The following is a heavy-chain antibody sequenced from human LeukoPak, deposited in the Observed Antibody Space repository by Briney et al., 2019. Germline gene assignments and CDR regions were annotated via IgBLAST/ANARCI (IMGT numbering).Heavy chain of an antibody. CDR3: ARAPSYSSGWYEDY. Sequence: ASVNVSCKASGYTFTNYYMHWVRQAPGQGLEWMGIINPIGGRTSYAQKFQGRITMTRDTSTSIVYMELSSLTSEDTAIYYCARAPSYSSGWYEDYWGQGTLVTVSS. V-gene: IGHV1-46*01. D-gene: IGHD6-19*01. CDR1: GYTFTNYY. CDR2: INPIGGRT. J-gene: IGHJ4*02.